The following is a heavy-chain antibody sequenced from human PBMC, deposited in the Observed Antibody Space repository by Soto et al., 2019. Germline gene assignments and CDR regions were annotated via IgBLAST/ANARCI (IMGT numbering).Heavy chain of an antibody. CDR1: GFTFSSYG. Sequence: GGSLRLSCAASGFTFSSYGMHWVRQAPGKGLEWVAVISYDGSNKYYADSVKGRFTISRDNSKNTLYLQMNSLRAEDTAVYYCAKDHLHYDFWSGYRPYYGMDVWGQGTTVTVSS. D-gene: IGHD3-3*01. J-gene: IGHJ6*02. CDR2: ISYDGSNK. V-gene: IGHV3-30*18. CDR3: AKDHLHYDFWSGYRPYYGMDV.